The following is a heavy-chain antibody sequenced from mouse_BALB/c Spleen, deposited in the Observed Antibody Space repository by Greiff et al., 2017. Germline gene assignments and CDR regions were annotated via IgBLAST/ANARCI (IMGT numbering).Heavy chain of an antibody. CDR1: GFTFSDYY. V-gene: IGHV5-4*02. D-gene: IGHD2-1*01. CDR3: ARYGGYDNWSLYWYFDD. J-gene: IGHJ1*01. Sequence: EVMLVESGGGLVKPGGSLKLSCEASGFTFSDYYMYWVRQTPEKRLEWVATISDGGSYTFYPDSVKGRFTISRENAKNNLYLQMSSLKSEDTAMYYCARYGGYDNWSLYWYFDDWGAGTTVTVSS. CDR2: ISDGGSYT.